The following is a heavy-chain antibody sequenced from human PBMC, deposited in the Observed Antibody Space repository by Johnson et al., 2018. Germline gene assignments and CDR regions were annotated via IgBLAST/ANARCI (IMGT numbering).Heavy chain of an antibody. CDR2: ISGSGGRT. V-gene: IGHV3-23*04. J-gene: IGHJ6*03. CDR1: GITFSSHA. Sequence: VQLVESGGGLVQPGGSXRLSCAASGITFSSHAMSWVRQAPGKGLEWVPGISGSGGRTHYADSVKGRFPVSRDNAKNTLYLQMKRLRAEDTAVYYCAKEGACNNGVCYSGYYYYYMDGWGKGTTVTVSS. CDR3: AKEGACNNGVCYSGYYYYYMDG. D-gene: IGHD2-8*01.